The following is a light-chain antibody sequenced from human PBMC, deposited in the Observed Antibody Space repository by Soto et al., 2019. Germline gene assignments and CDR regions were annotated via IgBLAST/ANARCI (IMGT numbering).Light chain of an antibody. V-gene: IGLV2-8*01. CDR3: KSYAGSNTYV. CDR2: EVV. CDR1: KNDIGVYDF. J-gene: IGLJ1*01. Sequence: QSALTQPPSASGSPGQSVTISCTGTKNDIGVYDFVSWYQRHPGKAPRLIIYEVVQRPSGVPDRFSGSKSGNTASLTVSGLQAADEADYFCKSYAGSNTYVFGRGTKVTVL.